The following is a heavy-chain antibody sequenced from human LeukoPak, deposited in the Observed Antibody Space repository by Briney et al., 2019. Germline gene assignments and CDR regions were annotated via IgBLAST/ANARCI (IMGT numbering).Heavy chain of an antibody. CDR3: ARGTYSSSWGDFFHY. CDR2: IKQDGSEK. CDR1: GFTFSSYW. V-gene: IGHV3-7*03. Sequence: GGSLRLSCAASGFTFSSYWMSWVRQAPGKGLEWVANIKQDGSEKYYVDSVKGRFTISRDNAKNSLYLQMNSLRAEDTAVYYCARGTYSSSWGDFFHYWGQGTLVTVSS. D-gene: IGHD6-13*01. J-gene: IGHJ4*02.